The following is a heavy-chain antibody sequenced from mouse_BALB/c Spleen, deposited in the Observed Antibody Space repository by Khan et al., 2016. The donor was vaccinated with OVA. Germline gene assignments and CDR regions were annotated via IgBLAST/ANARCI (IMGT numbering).Heavy chain of an antibody. CDR1: GYTFTDYA. CDR2: ISTYSGNT. V-gene: IGHV1S137*01. J-gene: IGHJ4*01. Sequence: VQLQESGPELVRPGVSVKISCKGSGYTFTDYAMHWVKQSHAKSLEWIGVISTYSGNTNYNQKFKGKATMTVDKSSSTAYMELARLTSEDSAIYYCASSYYGNYYAMDYWGQGTSVTVSS. D-gene: IGHD2-10*01. CDR3: ASSYYGNYYAMDY.